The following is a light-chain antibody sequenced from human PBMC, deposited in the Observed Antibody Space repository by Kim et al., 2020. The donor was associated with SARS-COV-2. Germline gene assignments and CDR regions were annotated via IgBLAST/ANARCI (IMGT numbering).Light chain of an antibody. CDR3: QQHHSFPLT. Sequence: IQLTQSPSSLSASVGDTVTITCRASQGISSNLAWYQQRPGKAPSLLIYSAFTLHSGVPSRFSGNGSGTDFTLTITSLQPEDFATYHCQQHHSFPLTFGGGTKVDIK. V-gene: IGKV1-9*01. J-gene: IGKJ4*01. CDR1: QGISSN. CDR2: SAF.